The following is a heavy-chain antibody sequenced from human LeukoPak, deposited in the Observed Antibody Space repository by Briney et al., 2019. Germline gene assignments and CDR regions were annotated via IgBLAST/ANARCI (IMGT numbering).Heavy chain of an antibody. CDR1: GGTFSSYA. J-gene: IGHJ4*02. CDR2: IIPILGIA. CDR3: ARINQGYSVRIDY. V-gene: IGHV1-69*04. Sequence: ASVKVSCKASGGTFSSYAISWVRQAPGQGLEWMGRIIPILGIANYAQKFQGRVTITADKSTSTAYMELSSLRAEDTAVYYCARINQGYSVRIDYWGQGTLVTVSS. D-gene: IGHD1-26*01.